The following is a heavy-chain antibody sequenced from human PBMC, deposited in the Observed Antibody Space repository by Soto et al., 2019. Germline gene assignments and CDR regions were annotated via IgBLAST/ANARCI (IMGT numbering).Heavy chain of an antibody. CDR3: VKGRSGGYYYYALDV. CDR2: ISSNGGST. D-gene: IGHD2-15*01. CDR1: GFRFASYA. V-gene: IGHV3-64D*06. Sequence: PGGSLRLSCSASGFRFASYAIHWVRQAPGKGLEYVSAISSNGGSTYHVDSVKGRFTISRDNSKNTVYLQMTSLRIEDTGVYYCVKGRSGGYYYYALDVWGQGTTVTVSS. J-gene: IGHJ6*02.